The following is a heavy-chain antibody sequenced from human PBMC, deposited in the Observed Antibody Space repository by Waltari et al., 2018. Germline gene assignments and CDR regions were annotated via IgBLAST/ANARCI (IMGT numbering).Heavy chain of an antibody. J-gene: IGHJ4*02. CDR1: GSGFSGPS. CDR2: IRREPYNYAT. D-gene: IGHD6-19*01. CDR3: SGGEVTGTDF. V-gene: IGHV3-73*01. Sequence: EVQVVESGGGLVQPGGSLKLSCATSGSGFSGPSIHWVRQTSGKGLEWVGRIRREPYNYATAYSASVKGRFTISRDDSKNTAFLQMNSLMTEDTAVYYCSGGEVTGTDFWGQGTLVTVSS.